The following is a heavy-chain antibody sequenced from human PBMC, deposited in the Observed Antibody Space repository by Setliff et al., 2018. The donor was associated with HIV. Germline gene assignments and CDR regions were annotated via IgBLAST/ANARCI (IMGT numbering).Heavy chain of an antibody. V-gene: IGHV1-69*05. CDR3: ARVRSGSYGGRAYFDY. CDR2: IIPIFGTA. Sequence: SVKVSCKASGGTFSSYAISWVRQAPGQGLEWMGGIIPIFGTANYAQKFQGRVTITTDESTSTAYVELSSLRSEDTAVYYCARVRSGSYGGRAYFDYWGQGTLVTVSS. D-gene: IGHD1-26*01. CDR1: GGTFSSYA. J-gene: IGHJ4*02.